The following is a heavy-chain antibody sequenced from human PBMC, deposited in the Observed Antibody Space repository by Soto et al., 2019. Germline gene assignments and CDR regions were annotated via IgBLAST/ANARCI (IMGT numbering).Heavy chain of an antibody. D-gene: IGHD2-2*01. CDR2: ISGSGGST. Sequence: GGSLRLSCAASGFTFSSYAMSWVRQAPGKGLEWVSAISGSGGSTYYADSVKGRFTISRDNSKNTLYLQMNSLRAEDTAVYYCAKSIRRPAAKAYGMDVWGQGTAVTVSS. CDR3: AKSIRRPAAKAYGMDV. J-gene: IGHJ6*02. V-gene: IGHV3-23*01. CDR1: GFTFSSYA.